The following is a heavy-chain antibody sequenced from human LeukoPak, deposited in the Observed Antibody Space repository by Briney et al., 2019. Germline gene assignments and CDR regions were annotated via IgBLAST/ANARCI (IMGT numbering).Heavy chain of an antibody. CDR2: IYTSGST. D-gene: IGHD3-10*01. Sequence: KTSETLSLTCTVSGGSISSYYWSWIRQPAGKGLEWIGRIYTSGSTNYNPSLKSRVTMSVDTSKNQFSLKLSSVTAADTAVYYCARDTYSSGTYHYYYYMGVWGKGTTVTISS. V-gene: IGHV4-4*07. J-gene: IGHJ6*03. CDR3: ARDTYSSGTYHYYYYMGV. CDR1: GGSISSYY.